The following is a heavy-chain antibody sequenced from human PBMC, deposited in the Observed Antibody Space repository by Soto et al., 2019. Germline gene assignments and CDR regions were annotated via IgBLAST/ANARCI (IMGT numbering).Heavy chain of an antibody. CDR3: VKHYYDSSGPGAYYYYGMDV. CDR1: GYSFTSYW. V-gene: IGHV5-51*01. CDR2: IYPGDSDT. J-gene: IGHJ6*02. Sequence: PGESLKISCKGSGYSFTSYWVGWVRQMPGKGLEWMGIIYPGDSDTRYSPSFQGQVTISAGKSISTAYLQRSSLKASDTAMYYCVKHYYDSSGPGAYYYYGMDVWGQGTTVTVSS. D-gene: IGHD3-22*01.